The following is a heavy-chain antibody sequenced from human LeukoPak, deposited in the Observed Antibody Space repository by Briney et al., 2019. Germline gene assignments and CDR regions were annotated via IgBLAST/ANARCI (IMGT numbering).Heavy chain of an antibody. CDR2: ISPYNGNT. D-gene: IGHD2-15*01. CDR1: GYTFATYS. Sequence: ASVKVSCKASGYTFATYSISWMRQAPGQGLEWMGWISPYNGNTNYAQKFQGRVTMTTDTSTSTAYMELRRLRSDDTAVYYCARVRDNDYGDFWGQGTLVTVSS. CDR3: ARVRDNDYGDF. J-gene: IGHJ4*02. V-gene: IGHV1-18*01.